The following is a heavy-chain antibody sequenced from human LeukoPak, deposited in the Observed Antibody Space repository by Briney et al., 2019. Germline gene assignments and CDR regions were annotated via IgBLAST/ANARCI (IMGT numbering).Heavy chain of an antibody. D-gene: IGHD5-12*01. CDR3: VRVHGGYDYY. CDR2: FDHSGSS. J-gene: IGHJ4*02. Sequence: SETLSLTCAVSGGSIDFNGYHWGWFRQSPGKGLELIGTFDHSGSSYYNPSLKSRATISVNTYMNYVFLRLGSVTAADTAVYYCVRVHGGYDYYWGQGTLVTVSS. V-gene: IGHV4-39*07. CDR1: GGSIDFNGYH.